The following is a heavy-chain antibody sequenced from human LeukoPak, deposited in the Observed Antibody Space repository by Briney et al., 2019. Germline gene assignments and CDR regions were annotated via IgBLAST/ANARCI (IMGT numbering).Heavy chain of an antibody. CDR2: MNPNSGNT. V-gene: IGHV1-8*01. D-gene: IGHD4-23*01. CDR1: VYTFTIYD. J-gene: IGHJ4*02. CDR3: ARGGFYRGGNGVVGY. Sequence: ASVKLSCTASVYTFTIYDINWVREATGQGLEWMGWMNPNSGNTGYTQKFHGRVTMTRNTSISTAYMELSSLRCEDAAVYYCARGGFYRGGNGVVGYWGQGTLVTVSS.